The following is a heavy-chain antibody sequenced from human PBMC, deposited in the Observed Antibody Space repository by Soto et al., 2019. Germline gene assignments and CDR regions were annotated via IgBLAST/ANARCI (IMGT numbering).Heavy chain of an antibody. J-gene: IGHJ6*02. Sequence: PSETLSLTCAVYGGSFSGYYWSWIRQPPGKGLEWIGEINHSGSTNYNPSLKSRVTISVDTSKNQFSLKLSSVTAADTAVYYCARGQEIGIEAAEAGMDVWGQGTTVTVSS. CDR1: GGSFSGYY. CDR3: ARGQEIGIEAAEAGMDV. V-gene: IGHV4-34*01. D-gene: IGHD6-13*01. CDR2: INHSGST.